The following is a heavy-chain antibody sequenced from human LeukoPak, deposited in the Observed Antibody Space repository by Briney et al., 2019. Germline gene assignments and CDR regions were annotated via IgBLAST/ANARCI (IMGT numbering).Heavy chain of an antibody. D-gene: IGHD2-21*02. V-gene: IGHV3-23*01. CDR2: ISSSGGST. CDR1: GFTFSSYA. Sequence: GGSLRLSCAASGFTFSSYAMSWVRQAPGKGLEWVSAISSSGGSTYYADSVKGRFTISRDNSENTLYLQMNSLRAEDTAVYYCAKADPVVTAIPSFDYWGQGTLVTVSS. CDR3: AKADPVVTAIPSFDY. J-gene: IGHJ4*02.